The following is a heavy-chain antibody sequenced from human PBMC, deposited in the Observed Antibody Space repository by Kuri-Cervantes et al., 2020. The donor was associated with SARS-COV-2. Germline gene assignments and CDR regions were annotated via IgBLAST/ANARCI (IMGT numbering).Heavy chain of an antibody. CDR2: INTNTGNP. Sequence: ASVKVSCKASGYTFTSYAMNWVRQAPGQGLEWMGWINTNTGNPTYAQGFTGRFVFSLDTSVSTAYLQISSLNTEDTAVYYCTRDGRDTAYYYYGMDVWGQGTAVTVSS. D-gene: IGHD5-18*01. V-gene: IGHV7-4-1*02. CDR3: TRDGRDTAYYYYGMDV. J-gene: IGHJ6*02. CDR1: GYTFTSYA.